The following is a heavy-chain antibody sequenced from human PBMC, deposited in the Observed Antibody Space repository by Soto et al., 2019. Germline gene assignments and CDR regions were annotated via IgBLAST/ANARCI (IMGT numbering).Heavy chain of an antibody. CDR2: IIPIFGTA. CDR3: ARGASVSTGPFWGVYLVYYYGRDV. J-gene: IGHJ6*02. Sequence: ASVKVSCKASGGTFSSYAISWVRQAPGQGLEWMGGIIPIFGTANYAQKFQGRVTITADESTSTAYMELSSLRSEDTAVYYCARGASVSTGPFWGVYLVYYYGRDVGGQGTRVPV. CDR1: GGTFSSYA. V-gene: IGHV1-69*13. D-gene: IGHD3-3*01.